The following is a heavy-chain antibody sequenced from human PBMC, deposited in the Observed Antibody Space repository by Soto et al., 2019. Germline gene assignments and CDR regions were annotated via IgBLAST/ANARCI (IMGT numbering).Heavy chain of an antibody. CDR2: IDPSDYYT. D-gene: IGHD6-13*01. V-gene: IGHV5-10-1*01. Sequence: PGESLKISCQCSGYSFTNYWINWVRQMPGKGLEWMGRIDPSDYYTNYSPSFQGHVTVSADKSISTAYLQWSSLKASDTAMYYCARHKAADGPSIWGQGTMVTVSS. J-gene: IGHJ3*02. CDR3: ARHKAADGPSI. CDR1: GYSFTNYW.